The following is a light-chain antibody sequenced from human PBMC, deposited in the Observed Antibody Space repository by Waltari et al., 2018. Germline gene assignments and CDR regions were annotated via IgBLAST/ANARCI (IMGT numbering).Light chain of an antibody. J-gene: IGLJ2*01. Sequence: QSVLTQPPSVSGTPGQMVSISGAGSSSNIWAGHYVHWSQQLPGTTPKLLIYGNRNRPSGVPDRFSGSKSGTSASLAITGLQAEDEADYYCQSYDSSLSGSRVFGGGTKLTVL. CDR1: SSNIWAGHY. CDR2: GNR. CDR3: QSYDSSLSGSRV. V-gene: IGLV1-40*01.